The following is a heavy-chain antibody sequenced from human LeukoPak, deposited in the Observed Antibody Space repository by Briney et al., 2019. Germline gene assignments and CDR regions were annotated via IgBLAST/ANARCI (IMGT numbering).Heavy chain of an antibody. CDR1: GGSISSYY. Sequence: PSETLSLTCTVSGGSISSYYWSWVRQPPGKRLEWIGYIYYSGSTNYNPSLKSRVTISVDTSKNQFSLNLSSVTAADTAVYYCARYSSGWRSFDIWGQGTMVTVSS. J-gene: IGHJ3*02. CDR3: ARYSSGWRSFDI. CDR2: IYYSGST. D-gene: IGHD6-19*01. V-gene: IGHV4-59*01.